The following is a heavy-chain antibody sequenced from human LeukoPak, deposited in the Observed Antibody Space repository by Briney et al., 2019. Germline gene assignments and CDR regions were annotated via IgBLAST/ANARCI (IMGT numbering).Heavy chain of an antibody. CDR2: ISSSGSTI. Sequence: PGGSLRLSCAASGFTFSDYYMSWIRQAPGKGLEWVSYISSSGSTIYYADSVKGRFTISRDNAKNSLYLQMSSLRAEDTAVYYCARVSVGPVRYYYGSGSRPIWDWFDPWGQGTLVTVSS. V-gene: IGHV3-11*01. CDR1: GFTFSDYY. J-gene: IGHJ5*02. CDR3: ARVSVGPVRYYYGSGSRPIWDWFDP. D-gene: IGHD3-10*01.